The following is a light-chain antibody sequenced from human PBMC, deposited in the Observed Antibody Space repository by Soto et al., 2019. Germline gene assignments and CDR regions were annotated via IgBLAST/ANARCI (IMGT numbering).Light chain of an antibody. CDR2: SNN. CDR1: SSKIGTNT. CDR3: AIWDDSLNAWV. J-gene: IGLJ3*02. Sequence: QSVLTQPPSASGTPGQRVTISCSGGSSKIGTNTVNWYQQLPGTAPKLLIYSNNQRPSEVPDRFSGSKSGTSASLAISGLQSEDEADYYCAIWDDSLNAWVFGGGTKLTVL. V-gene: IGLV1-44*01.